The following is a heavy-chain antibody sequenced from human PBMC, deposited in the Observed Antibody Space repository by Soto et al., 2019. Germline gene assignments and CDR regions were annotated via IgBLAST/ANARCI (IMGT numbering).Heavy chain of an antibody. D-gene: IGHD7-27*01. CDR3: TTTNNPWGY. V-gene: IGHV3-15*07. CDR2: IKSKNDGGTI. Sequence: EVQLVESGGGLVEPGGSLRLSCAASGFTFSNARMDWVRQAPGKGLEWVGRIKSKNDGGTIDYGAPMKGRITISRDDSGNTLYLQINSLKTEDTALYYCTTTNNPWGYWGQGTLVTVSS. J-gene: IGHJ4*02. CDR1: GFTFSNAR.